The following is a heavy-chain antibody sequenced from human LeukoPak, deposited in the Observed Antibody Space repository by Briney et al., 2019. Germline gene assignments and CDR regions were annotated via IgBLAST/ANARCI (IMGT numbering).Heavy chain of an antibody. CDR3: ARDPTLSTNTAATSTFHLFDY. D-gene: IGHD6-13*01. CDR2: ISAYNANT. Sequence: GASVKVSCKVSGYTLTELSMQWVRQAPGQGLEWMGWISAYNANTNYAQKLQGRVTMTRDTSTSTAYMELRSLRSDDTAMYYCARDPTLSTNTAATSTFHLFDYWGQGTLVTVSS. V-gene: IGHV1-18*01. J-gene: IGHJ4*02. CDR1: GYTLTELS.